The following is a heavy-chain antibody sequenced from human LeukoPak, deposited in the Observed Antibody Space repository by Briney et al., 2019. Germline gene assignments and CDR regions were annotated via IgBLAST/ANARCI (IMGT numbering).Heavy chain of an antibody. J-gene: IGHJ4*02. Sequence: GGSLRLFCAASGFTFSSYSMNWGRQAPGKGLGWVSSINSDSSLMFYAGSVKGRFTISRDNARNSLYLQMNSLRAEDTAVYYCIRALFDDYSLDYWGQGALVTVSS. CDR2: INSDSSLM. V-gene: IGHV3-21*01. D-gene: IGHD3-16*01. CDR3: IRALFDDYSLDY. CDR1: GFTFSSYS.